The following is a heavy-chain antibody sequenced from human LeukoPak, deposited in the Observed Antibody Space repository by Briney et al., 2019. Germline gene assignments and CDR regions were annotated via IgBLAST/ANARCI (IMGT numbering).Heavy chain of an antibody. CDR1: GYNFTNYW. CDR3: ARRGDGYNLNFDY. CDR2: IYPGDSDT. V-gene: IGHV5-51*01. D-gene: IGHD5-24*01. J-gene: IGHJ4*02. Sequence: GESLKISCKGSGYNFTNYWIGWVRQVPGKGLEWLGIIYPGDSDTRYSPSFQGQVTISADKSISTAYLQWSSLKASDTAMYYCARRGDGYNLNFDYWGQGTLVTVSS.